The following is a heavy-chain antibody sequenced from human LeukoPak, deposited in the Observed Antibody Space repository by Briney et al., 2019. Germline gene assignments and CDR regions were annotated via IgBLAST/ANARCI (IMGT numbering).Heavy chain of an antibody. V-gene: IGHV4-59*12. J-gene: IGHJ3*02. D-gene: IGHD3-3*01. Sequence: PSETLSLTCTVSGGSISSYYWSWIRQPPGKGLEWIGYIYYSGSTNYNPSLKSRVTISVDTSKNQFSLKLSSVTAADTAVYYCARWAIFGSAFDIWGQGTMVTVSS. CDR2: IYYSGST. CDR1: GGSISSYY. CDR3: ARWAIFGSAFDI.